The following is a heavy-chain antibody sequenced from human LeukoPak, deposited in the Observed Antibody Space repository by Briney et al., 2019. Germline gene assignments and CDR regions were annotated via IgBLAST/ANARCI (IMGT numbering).Heavy chain of an antibody. V-gene: IGHV3-74*01. CDR1: GFTFSGDW. CDR3: ARYHTSGWNYFDY. J-gene: IGHJ4*02. CDR2: INPDGSSA. Sequence: QPGGSLRLSCEASGFTFSGDWMHWVRQAPGKGLVWVSRINPDGSSAYYADSVKGRFSISRDNAKNTLYLQMNSLRVDDTAVYYCARYHTSGWNYFDYWGQGTLVSVSS. D-gene: IGHD6-19*01.